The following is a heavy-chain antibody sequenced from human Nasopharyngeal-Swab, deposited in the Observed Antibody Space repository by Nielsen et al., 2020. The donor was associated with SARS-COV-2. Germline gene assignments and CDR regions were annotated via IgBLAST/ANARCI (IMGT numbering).Heavy chain of an antibody. D-gene: IGHD3-22*01. V-gene: IGHV4-39*01. Sequence: WIRQPPGKGLEWIGSIYYSGSTYYNPPLKSRVTISVDTSKNQFSLKLSSVTAADTAVYYCARPGYERSGETEDCDYWGQGTLVTVSS. J-gene: IGHJ4*02. CDR2: IYYSGST. CDR3: ARPGYERSGETEDCDY.